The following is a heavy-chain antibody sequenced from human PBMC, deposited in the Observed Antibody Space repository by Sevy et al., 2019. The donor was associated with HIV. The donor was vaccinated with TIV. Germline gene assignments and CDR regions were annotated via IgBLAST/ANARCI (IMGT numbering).Heavy chain of an antibody. V-gene: IGHV3-30*02. CDR2: IRYDGSDK. Sequence: GGSLRLSCSASGFTFRNFGMHWVRQVPGKGLEWVTFIRYDGSDKYYAASVKGRFTISRDDSKNTLYLQMDSLRAEDTAIYYCAKDLAGPGRRYFDYWGQGTPVTVSS. CDR1: GFTFRNFG. D-gene: IGHD6-13*01. CDR3: AKDLAGPGRRYFDY. J-gene: IGHJ4*02.